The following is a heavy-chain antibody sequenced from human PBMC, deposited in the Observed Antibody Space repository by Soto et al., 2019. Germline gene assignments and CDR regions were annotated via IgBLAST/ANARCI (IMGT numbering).Heavy chain of an antibody. V-gene: IGHV3-30*18. J-gene: IGHJ4*02. CDR3: DKDKRAGVGTAPIDN. CDR2: ISYDGSNK. D-gene: IGHD2-21*02. Sequence: QVQLVESGGGVVQPGRSLRLSCAASGFTFSSYGMHWVRQAPGKGLEWVAVISYDGSNKYYADSVKGRFTISRDNPKNTLNGQLTTLRAQHTATYYCDKDKRAGVGTAPIDNWSQGTPVTVSS. CDR1: GFTFSSYG.